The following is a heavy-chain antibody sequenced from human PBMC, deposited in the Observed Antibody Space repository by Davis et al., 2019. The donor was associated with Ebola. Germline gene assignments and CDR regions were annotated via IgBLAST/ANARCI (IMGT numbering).Heavy chain of an antibody. CDR1: GLTFDDYA. CDR3: AKDFYGSGSYIDA. V-gene: IGHV3-9*01. J-gene: IGHJ5*02. Sequence: PAGSLRLSCATSGLTFDDYAMHWFRQAPGKGLEWASGITLNSGTTAYADSVKCRFTISRDNAKDSLYLQMNSLRTEDTAFYYCAKDFYGSGSYIDAWGQGTLVAVSS. CDR2: ITLNSGTT. D-gene: IGHD3-10*01.